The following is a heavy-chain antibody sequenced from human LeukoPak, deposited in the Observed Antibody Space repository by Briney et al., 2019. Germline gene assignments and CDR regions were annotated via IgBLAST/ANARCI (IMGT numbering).Heavy chain of an antibody. D-gene: IGHD1-26*01. V-gene: IGHV4-30-4*08. CDR1: GGSISSGDYY. CDR3: ATLELAFDI. J-gene: IGHJ3*02. CDR2: IYYSGST. Sequence: PSETLSLTCTVSGGSISSGDYYCSWIRQPPGKGLEWIGYIYYSGSTYYNPSLKSRVTVSVDTSKNQFSLKLSSVTAADTAVYYCATLELAFDIWGQGTMVTVSS.